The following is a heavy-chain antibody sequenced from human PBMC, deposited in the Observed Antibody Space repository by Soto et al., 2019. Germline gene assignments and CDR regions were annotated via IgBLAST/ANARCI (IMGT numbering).Heavy chain of an antibody. CDR1: GFTFSIYA. D-gene: IGHD3-10*01. CDR3: ARGSYYISGTVHRPYDY. CDR2: ISYDGTIT. Sequence: EVQLVESGGDLVQPGGSLRLSCAASGFTFSIYAMHWVRQAPGKGLEYVSAISYDGTITYYADSVKGRFTISRDDSRNTVYLQMGRLRPEDMAVYYCARGSYYISGTVHRPYDYWGQGTLVTVSS. V-gene: IGHV3-64*07. J-gene: IGHJ4*02.